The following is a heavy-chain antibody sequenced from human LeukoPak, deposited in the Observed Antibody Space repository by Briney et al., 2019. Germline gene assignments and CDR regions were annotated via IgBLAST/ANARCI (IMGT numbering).Heavy chain of an antibody. D-gene: IGHD6-13*01. CDR2: ISSDGRVT. CDR3: AKSQSYIAAAALGNY. J-gene: IGHJ4*02. Sequence: PGGSLRLSCAASGFTFSGYWMHWVRQAPGKGLVCVSRISSDGRVTNYADSVKGRFTISRDNSKNTLYLQMNSLRAEDTAVYYCAKSQSYIAAAALGNYWGQGTLVTVSS. CDR1: GFTFSGYW. V-gene: IGHV3-74*01.